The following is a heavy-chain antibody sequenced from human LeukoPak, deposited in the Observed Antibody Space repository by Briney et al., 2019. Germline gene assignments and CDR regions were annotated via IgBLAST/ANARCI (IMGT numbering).Heavy chain of an antibody. J-gene: IGHJ4*02. Sequence: GASXKVXCKASGGTFISYAISWVRQAPGQGLEWMGRIIPIFGTANYAQKFQGRVTITTDESTSTAYMELSSLRSEDTAVYYCARNYYYDSSGYSDYWGQGTLVTVSS. D-gene: IGHD3-22*01. CDR3: ARNYYYDSSGYSDY. CDR1: GGTFISYA. CDR2: IIPIFGTA. V-gene: IGHV1-69*05.